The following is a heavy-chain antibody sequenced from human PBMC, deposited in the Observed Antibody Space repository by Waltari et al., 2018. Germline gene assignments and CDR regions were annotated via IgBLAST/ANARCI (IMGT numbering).Heavy chain of an antibody. CDR2: IYHSGST. CDR3: ARQGGSSQTRKDY. Sequence: QVQLQESGPGLVKPSETLSLTCAVPGYSISSGYYWGWNRPPPGKGLEWIGSIYHSGSTYYNPSLKSRVTISVDTSKNQFSLKLSSVTAEDTAVYYCARQGGSSQTRKDYWGQGTLVTVSS. CDR1: GYSISSGYY. J-gene: IGHJ4*02. V-gene: IGHV4-38-2*01. D-gene: IGHD6-6*01.